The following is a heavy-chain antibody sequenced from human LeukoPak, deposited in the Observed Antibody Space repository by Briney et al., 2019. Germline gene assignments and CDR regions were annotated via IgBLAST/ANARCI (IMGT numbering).Heavy chain of an antibody. V-gene: IGHV3-21*01. CDR3: ARAPGAPYGDYCDY. Sequence: GGSLRLSCAASGFTFSSYSMNWVRQAPGKGLEWVSSISSSSSYIYYADSVKGRFTISRDNAKNSLYLQMNSLRAEDTAVYYCARAPGAPYGDYCDYWGQGTLVTVSS. D-gene: IGHD4-17*01. CDR1: GFTFSSYS. J-gene: IGHJ4*02. CDR2: ISSSSSYI.